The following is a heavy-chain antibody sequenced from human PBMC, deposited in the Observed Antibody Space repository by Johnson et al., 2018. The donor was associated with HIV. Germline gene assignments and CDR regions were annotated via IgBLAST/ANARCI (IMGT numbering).Heavy chain of an antibody. D-gene: IGHD6-19*01. Sequence: QVQLVESGGGLVKPGGSLRLSCAASGFTFSDYYMSWIRQPPGKGLEWVSYISSSASTIYYADSVRGRFAISRDNVKNSLYLQMNSLRAEDTAVYYCAREMGWEDAFDIWGQGTMVTVSS. CDR1: GFTFSDYY. J-gene: IGHJ3*02. V-gene: IGHV3-11*04. CDR2: ISSSASTI. CDR3: AREMGWEDAFDI.